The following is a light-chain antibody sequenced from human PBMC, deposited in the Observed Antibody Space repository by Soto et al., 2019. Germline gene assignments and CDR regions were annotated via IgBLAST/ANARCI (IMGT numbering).Light chain of an antibody. CDR3: SAYAGSSTHVV. CDR2: EVT. CDR1: SSDVGGYNC. V-gene: IGLV2-8*01. J-gene: IGLJ2*01. Sequence: QSALTQPPSASGSPGQSVTISCTGTSSDVGGYNCVSWYQQHPGKAPKLMIYEVTHRPSGVPDRFSGSKSGNTASLTVSGLQVEDEADYYCSAYAGSSTHVVFGGGTKLTVL.